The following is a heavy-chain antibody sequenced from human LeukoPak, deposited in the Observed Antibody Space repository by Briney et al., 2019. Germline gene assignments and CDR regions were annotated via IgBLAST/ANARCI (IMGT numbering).Heavy chain of an antibody. V-gene: IGHV3-73*01. Sequence: GGSLRLSCAASGFTFSGSAMHWVRQASGKRLEWVGRIRSKANSHATAYAASVKGRFTISRDDSKNTAYLQMTSLKTEDTAVYYCTRSSSGDGDYGYWGQGTLVTVSS. CDR1: GFTFSGSA. J-gene: IGHJ4*02. D-gene: IGHD4-17*01. CDR3: TRSSSGDGDYGY. CDR2: IRSKANSHAT.